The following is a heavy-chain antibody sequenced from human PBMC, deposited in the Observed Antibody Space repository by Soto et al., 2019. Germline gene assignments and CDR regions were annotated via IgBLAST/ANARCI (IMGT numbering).Heavy chain of an antibody. CDR3: AKVKRKQLVSCYYYMDV. CDR2: ISGSGSTI. D-gene: IGHD6-13*01. V-gene: IGHV3-11*01. CDR1: GFTFSDYY. J-gene: IGHJ6*03. Sequence: GGSLGLSCAASGFTFSDYYMSWIRQAPGKGMEWVSSISGSGSTIYYADSVKGRFTISRDNSKNTLYLQMNSLRAEDTAVYYCAKVKRKQLVSCYYYMDVWGKGTTVTVSS.